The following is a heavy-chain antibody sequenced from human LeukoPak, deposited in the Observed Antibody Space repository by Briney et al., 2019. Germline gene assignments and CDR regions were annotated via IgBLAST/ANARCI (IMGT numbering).Heavy chain of an antibody. V-gene: IGHV3-30*18. D-gene: IGHD2-15*01. CDR1: GFTFSSYG. CDR3: AKDGSAYCSGGSCYSGYFQH. J-gene: IGHJ1*01. CDR2: ISYDGSNK. Sequence: GGSLRLSCAASGFTFSSYGMHWVRQAPGKGLEWVAVISYDGSNKYYADSVKGRFTISRDNSKNTLYLQMNSLRAEDTAVYYCAKDGSAYCSGGSCYSGYFQHWGQGTLVTVSS.